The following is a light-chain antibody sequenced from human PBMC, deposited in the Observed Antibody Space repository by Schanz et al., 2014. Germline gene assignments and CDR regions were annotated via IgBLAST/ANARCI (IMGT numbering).Light chain of an antibody. V-gene: IGLV2-8*01. CDR2: EVS. J-gene: IGLJ3*02. CDR1: SSDVGGYNF. Sequence: QSALTQPPSASGSPGQSVTISCTGTSSDVGGYNFVSWYQQHPGKAPKLMIYEVSKRPSGVSNRFSGSKSGNTASLTISGLQVEDEADYYCCSNAGRYTRVFGGGTKLTVL. CDR3: CSNAGRYTRV.